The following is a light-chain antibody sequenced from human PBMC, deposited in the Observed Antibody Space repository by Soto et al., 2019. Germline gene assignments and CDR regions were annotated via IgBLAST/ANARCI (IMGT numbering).Light chain of an antibody. CDR2: DAS. V-gene: IGKV3-11*01. CDR3: QQRSNWPST. Sequence: EIVLTQSPATLSLSPGERAALSCRASQSVSSYLAWYQQKPGQAPGLLIYDASKRATGIPARFSGSGSGTNFTLTISSLEPEDFAVYFCQQRSNWPSTFGGGTKVEI. CDR1: QSVSSY. J-gene: IGKJ4*01.